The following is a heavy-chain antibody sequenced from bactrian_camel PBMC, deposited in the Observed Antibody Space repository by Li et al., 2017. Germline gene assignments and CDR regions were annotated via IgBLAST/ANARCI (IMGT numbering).Heavy chain of an antibody. D-gene: IGHD3*01. CDR3: VVDYEFCLAYSMPKATY. CDR1: GYTYGGYC. CDR2: VNGLGGS. V-gene: IGHV3S19*01. Sequence: DVQLVESGGGSVQAGGSLRLSCGASGYTYGGYCMGWFRQTPGKGREGVASVNGLGGSIYADSVKGRFTIAKDNAKNTLYLQMNSLKPEDTAMYYCVVDYEFCLAYSMPKATYWGQGTQVTVS. J-gene: IGHJ4*01.